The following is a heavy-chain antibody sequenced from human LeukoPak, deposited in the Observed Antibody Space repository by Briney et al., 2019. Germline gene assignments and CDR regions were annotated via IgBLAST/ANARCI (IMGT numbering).Heavy chain of an antibody. V-gene: IGHV1-46*01. Sequence: ASVKVSCKASGYTFTSYYMHWVRQAPGQGLGWMGIINPSGGSTSYAQKFQGRVTMTRDTSTSTVYMELSSLRSEDTAVYYCAATRYCSGGSCYWFDPWGQGTLVTVSS. CDR3: AATRYCSGGSCYWFDP. J-gene: IGHJ5*02. CDR2: INPSGGST. D-gene: IGHD2-15*01. CDR1: GYTFTSYY.